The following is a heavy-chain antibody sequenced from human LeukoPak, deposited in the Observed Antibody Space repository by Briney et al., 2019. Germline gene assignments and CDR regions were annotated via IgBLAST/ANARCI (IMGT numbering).Heavy chain of an antibody. V-gene: IGHV4-39*01. CDR2: IHYSGST. D-gene: IGHD3-10*01. J-gene: IGHJ4*02. CDR1: GGSISSSSYY. CDR3: AVLLQDY. Sequence: SETLSLTCTVSGGSISSSSYYWGWIRQPPGKGLEWIGSIHYSGSTYYNPSLESRVTISVDTSKSQFSLKLSSVTAADTAVYYCAVLLQDYWGQGTLVTVSS.